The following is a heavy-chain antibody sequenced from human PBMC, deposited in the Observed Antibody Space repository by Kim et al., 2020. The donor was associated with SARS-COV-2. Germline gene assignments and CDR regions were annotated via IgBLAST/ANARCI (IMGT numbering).Heavy chain of an antibody. V-gene: IGHV1-3*01. D-gene: IGHD2-21*02. J-gene: IGHJ6*02. CDR3: ARAVTPRDV. CDR2: GNT. Sequence: GNTKESPKFQGRVNITRDTSASTAYMELSSLRSEDTAVYYCARAVTPRDVWGQGTTVTVSS.